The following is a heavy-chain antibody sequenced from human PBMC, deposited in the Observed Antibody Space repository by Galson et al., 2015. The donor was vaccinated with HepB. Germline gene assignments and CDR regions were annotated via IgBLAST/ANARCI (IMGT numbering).Heavy chain of an antibody. CDR2: IWYDGSNK. Sequence: SLRLSCAASGFTFSSYGMHWVRQAPGKGLEWVAVIWYDGSNKYYADSVKGRFTISRDNSKNTLYLQMNSLRAEDTAVYYCARDQEVLRPFKNWFDPWGQGTLVTVSS. CDR3: ARDQEVLRPFKNWFDP. V-gene: IGHV3-33*01. J-gene: IGHJ5*02. D-gene: IGHD3-3*01. CDR1: GFTFSSYG.